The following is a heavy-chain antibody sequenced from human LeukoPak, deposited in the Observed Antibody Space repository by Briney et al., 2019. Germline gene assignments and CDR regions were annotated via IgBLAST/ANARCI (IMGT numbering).Heavy chain of an antibody. CDR3: AKWYSSGWYASFDY. CDR2: ISGSGSST. D-gene: IGHD6-19*01. J-gene: IGHJ4*02. V-gene: IGHV3-23*01. CDR1: GFTFSNYG. Sequence: GGSLRLSCGASGFTFSNYGMSWVRQAPGKGLEWVSAISGSGSSTYYADSVKGRFTISRDNSKNTLYLQMNSLRAEDTAVYYCAKWYSSGWYASFDYWGQGTLVTVSS.